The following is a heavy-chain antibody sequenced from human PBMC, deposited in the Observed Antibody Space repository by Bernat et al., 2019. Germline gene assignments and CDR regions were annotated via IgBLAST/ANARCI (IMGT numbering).Heavy chain of an antibody. Sequence: EVQLLESGGNLVQPGGSLRLSCAASGFTFSSYAMSWFRQAPRKGLEWGSVISGSGGSTNYADSVEGRFTISRDNSKNTLYLQMNSLRAEDTAVYYCAKVRVATKGGFDYWGQGTLVTVSS. D-gene: IGHD5-12*01. J-gene: IGHJ4*02. CDR3: AKVRVATKGGFDY. CDR1: GFTFSSYA. CDR2: ISGSGGST. V-gene: IGHV3-23*01.